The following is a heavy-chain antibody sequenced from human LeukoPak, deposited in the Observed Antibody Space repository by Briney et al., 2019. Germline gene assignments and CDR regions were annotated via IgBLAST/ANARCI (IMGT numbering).Heavy chain of an antibody. D-gene: IGHD6-19*01. Sequence: SETLSLTCAVYGGSFSGYSWSWIRQPPGKGLEWIGEINHSGSTNYNPSLKSRVTISVDTSKNQFSLKLSSVTAADTAVYYCARPQGWLGTQPFDYWGQGTLVTVSS. CDR2: INHSGST. J-gene: IGHJ4*02. CDR1: GGSFSGYS. CDR3: ARPQGWLGTQPFDY. V-gene: IGHV4-34*01.